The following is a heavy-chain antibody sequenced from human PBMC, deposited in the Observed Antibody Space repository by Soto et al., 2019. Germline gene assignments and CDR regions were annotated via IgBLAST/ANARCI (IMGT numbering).Heavy chain of an antibody. CDR2: ISGSGHNT. Sequence: GGSLRLSCVASGFPFSSYAMSWVRQAPGKGLEWVSGISGSGHNTYYADSVKGRFTISRDNSKNTLYVQMNSLRAEDTAVYYCARSPYSSGWCVDYWGQGTVVTVSS. CDR3: ARSPYSSGWCVDY. J-gene: IGHJ4*02. CDR1: GFPFSSYA. V-gene: IGHV3-23*01. D-gene: IGHD6-19*01.